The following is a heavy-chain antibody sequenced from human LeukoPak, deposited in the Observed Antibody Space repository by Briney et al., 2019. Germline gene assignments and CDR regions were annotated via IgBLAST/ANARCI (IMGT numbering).Heavy chain of an antibody. V-gene: IGHV4-4*07. CDR2: LYASGTT. CDR1: GGSISSYY. D-gene: IGHD3-9*01. Sequence: PSETLSLTCTVSGGSISSYYWSWIRQPAGKGLEWIGRLYASGTTYYTPSLKSRVTMSVDTSKNQFSLKLRSVTAADTAVYYCARDPYYDTLTGHLILGAFDIWGQGTMVTVSS. J-gene: IGHJ3*02. CDR3: ARDPYYDTLTGHLILGAFDI.